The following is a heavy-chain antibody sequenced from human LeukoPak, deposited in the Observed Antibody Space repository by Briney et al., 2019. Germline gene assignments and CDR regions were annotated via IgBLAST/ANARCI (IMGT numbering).Heavy chain of an antibody. Sequence: SETLSLTCAVYGGSFSGYYWSWIRQHPGKGLEWIGYIYYSGSTYYNPSLKSRVTISVDTSKNQFSLKLSSVTAADTAVYYCARASGGSCYDYWGQGTLVTVSS. CDR3: ARASGGSCYDY. CDR2: IYYSGST. V-gene: IGHV4-31*11. J-gene: IGHJ4*02. D-gene: IGHD2-15*01. CDR1: GGSFSGYY.